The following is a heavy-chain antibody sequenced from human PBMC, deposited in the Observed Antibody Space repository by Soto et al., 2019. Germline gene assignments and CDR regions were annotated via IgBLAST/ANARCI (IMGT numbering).Heavy chain of an antibody. CDR3: ARGPWVIAGYSYSYGMDV. J-gene: IGHJ6*02. CDR1: GYTFTSYA. Sequence: ASVKVSCKASGYTFTSYAIHWVRQAPGQRLEWMGWVNAGSGITKYSQKFQGRVTITRDTSASTAYMELSGLRSEDTTVYFCARGPWVIAGYSYSYGMDVWGQGTTVTVSS. CDR2: VNAGSGIT. V-gene: IGHV1-3*01. D-gene: IGHD6-13*01.